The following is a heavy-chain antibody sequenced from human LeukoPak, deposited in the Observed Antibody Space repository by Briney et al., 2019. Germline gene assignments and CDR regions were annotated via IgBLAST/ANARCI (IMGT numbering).Heavy chain of an antibody. CDR2: ISGSGGST. D-gene: IGHD2-8*01. Sequence: PGGSLRLSCAASGFTFSSYAMSWVRQAPGKGLEWVSAISGSGGSTYYADSVKGRFTISRDNSKNTLYLQMSSLRAEDTAVYYCAKVGSGVLYYFDYWGQGTLVTVSS. CDR3: AKVGSGVLYYFDY. J-gene: IGHJ4*02. CDR1: GFTFSSYA. V-gene: IGHV3-23*01.